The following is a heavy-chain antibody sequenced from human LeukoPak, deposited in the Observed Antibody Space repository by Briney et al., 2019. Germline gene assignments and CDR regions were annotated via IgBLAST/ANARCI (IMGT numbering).Heavy chain of an antibody. CDR2: VSATGGSS. CDR1: AFTFSNYA. Sequence: PGGSLRLSCAASAFTFSNYAMSWVRQAPGKGLEWVSAVSATGGSSYYADSMKGRFTISRDNSKNTLYLQMNSLRAEDTALYYCVKSSRVVVIANHYYYYGMDVWGQGTTVTVSS. V-gene: IGHV3-23*01. CDR3: VKSSRVVVIANHYYYYGMDV. J-gene: IGHJ6*02. D-gene: IGHD3-22*01.